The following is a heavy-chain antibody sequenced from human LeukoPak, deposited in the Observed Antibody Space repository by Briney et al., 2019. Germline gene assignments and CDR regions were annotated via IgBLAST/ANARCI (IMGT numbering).Heavy chain of an antibody. Sequence: KPSETLSLTCTVSGGSISSYYWSWIRQPPGKGLEWIGSIYYSGSTNYNPSLKSRVTISVDTSKNQFSLKLSSVTAADTAVYYCARGPDYDYVWGRYMFDYWGQGTLVTVSS. D-gene: IGHD3-16*01. CDR2: IYYSGST. CDR1: GGSISSYY. V-gene: IGHV4-59*01. J-gene: IGHJ4*02. CDR3: ARGPDYDYVWGRYMFDY.